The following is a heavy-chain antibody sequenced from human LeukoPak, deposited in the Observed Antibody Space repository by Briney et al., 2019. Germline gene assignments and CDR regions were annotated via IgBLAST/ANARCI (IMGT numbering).Heavy chain of an antibody. J-gene: IGHJ3*02. V-gene: IGHV4-61*02. Sequence: PSQTLSLTCTVSGGSISSSSYYWSWIRQPAGKGLEWIGRLYASGSTNYNPSLKSRVTISVDTSKNQFSLKLSSVTAADTAVYYCASWNLDDMFAFDIWGQGTMVTVSS. CDR1: GGSISSSSYY. CDR2: LYASGST. D-gene: IGHD1-1*01. CDR3: ASWNLDDMFAFDI.